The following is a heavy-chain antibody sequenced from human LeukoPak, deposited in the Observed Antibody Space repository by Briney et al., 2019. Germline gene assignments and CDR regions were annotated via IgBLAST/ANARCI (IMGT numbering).Heavy chain of an antibody. CDR1: GGSISSSNW. CDR3: ARRSSGLVCFDY. Sequence: SETLSLTCAVSGGSISSSNWWSWVRQPPGKGLEWIGEIYHSGSTNYNPSLKSRVTISIDKSKNQFSLKLSSVTAADTAVYYCARRSSGLVCFDYWGQGTLVTVSS. CDR2: IYHSGST. D-gene: IGHD1-26*01. V-gene: IGHV4-4*02. J-gene: IGHJ4*02.